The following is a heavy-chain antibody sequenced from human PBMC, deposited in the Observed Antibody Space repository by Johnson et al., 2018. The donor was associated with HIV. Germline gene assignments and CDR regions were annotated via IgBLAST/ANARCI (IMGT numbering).Heavy chain of an antibody. Sequence: VQLVESGGGLVQPGGSLRLSCAASGFTVSSNYMSWVRQAPGKGLEWVGRSRDKTNSYTTEYAASVKGRFTISRDDSKNSLYLQMSSLQTEDTAVYYCARRAYCGGCSYIGVDLWGQGTKVTVSS. CDR1: GFTVSSNY. CDR3: ARRAYCGGCSYIGVDL. CDR2: SRDKTNSYTT. D-gene: IGHD2-21*01. V-gene: IGHV3-72*01. J-gene: IGHJ3*01.